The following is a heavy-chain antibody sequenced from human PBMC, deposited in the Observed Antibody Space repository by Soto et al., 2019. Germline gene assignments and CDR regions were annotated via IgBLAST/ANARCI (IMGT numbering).Heavy chain of an antibody. CDR2: INHSGST. V-gene: IGHV4-34*01. CDR1: GGSFSGYY. D-gene: IGHD3-22*01. Sequence: KTSETLSLTCAVYGGSFSGYYWSWIRQPPGKGLEWIGEINHSGSTNYNPSLKSRVTISVDTSKNQFSLKLSSVTAADTAVYYCARAPRGGSSGYYSDYWGQGTLVTVSS. CDR3: ARAPRGGSSGYYSDY. J-gene: IGHJ4*02.